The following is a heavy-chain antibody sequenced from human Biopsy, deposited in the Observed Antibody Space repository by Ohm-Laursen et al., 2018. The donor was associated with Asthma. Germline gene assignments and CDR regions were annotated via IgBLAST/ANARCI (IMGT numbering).Heavy chain of an antibody. CDR1: GGTFSSNS. CDR2: IMPIFGTP. D-gene: IGHD2-21*01. CDR3: ARSYCGGDCYSPFDY. V-gene: IGHV1-69*15. Sequence: SSVKVSCKASGGTFSSNSINWVRQAPGQGLEWMGRIMPIFGTPNYAQKFQHRLTITADDPTTTVYMELSSLKLEDTAVYFCARSYCGGDCYSPFDYWGQGSLVTVSS. J-gene: IGHJ4*02.